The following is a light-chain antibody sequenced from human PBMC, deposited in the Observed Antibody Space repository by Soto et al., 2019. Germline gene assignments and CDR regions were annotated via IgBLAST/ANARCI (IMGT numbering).Light chain of an antibody. CDR3: QQYNNWPVT. CDR1: QSVSNN. V-gene: IGKV3-15*01. J-gene: IGKJ1*01. CDR2: GAS. Sequence: EIVMTQSPATLSVSPGERATVPCRASQSVSNNLAWYQQKPGQAPRLLIYGASTRATGIPARFSGSGYGTEFTLTISSLQSEDFAVYYCQQYNNWPVTFGQGTKVDIK.